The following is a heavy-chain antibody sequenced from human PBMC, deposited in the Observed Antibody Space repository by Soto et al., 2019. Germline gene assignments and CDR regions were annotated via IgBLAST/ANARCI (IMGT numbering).Heavy chain of an antibody. CDR3: ARGGLGVTNLDY. D-gene: IGHD2-21*02. Sequence: QVQLQQWGAGLLKPSETLSLTCAVYGGSFSGYYWSWIRQPPGKGLEWIGEINHRGSTNYNPSLKSRVTISVDTSKNQFSLKLSSVTAADTAVYSCARGGLGVTNLDYWGQGTPVTVSS. J-gene: IGHJ4*02. CDR2: INHRGST. V-gene: IGHV4-34*01. CDR1: GGSFSGYY.